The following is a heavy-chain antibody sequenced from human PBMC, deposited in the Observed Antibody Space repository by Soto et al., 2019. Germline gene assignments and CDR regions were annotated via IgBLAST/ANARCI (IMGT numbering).Heavy chain of an antibody. D-gene: IGHD3-16*01. CDR1: GYIIKNYW. Sequence: GESLKISCKASGYIIKNYWIGWVRQMPGQGLEWMGVIFPDDSDTRYSPSFQGHVTISVDKSISTAYVQWSSLKASDSAIYYCFRGGVTSRTFDYWGQGTLVTVSS. CDR3: FRGGVTSRTFDY. CDR2: IFPDDSDT. V-gene: IGHV5-51*01. J-gene: IGHJ4*02.